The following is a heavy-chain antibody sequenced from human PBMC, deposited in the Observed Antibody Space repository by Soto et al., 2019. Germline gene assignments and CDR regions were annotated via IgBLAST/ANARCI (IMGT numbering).Heavy chain of an antibody. Sequence: QVQLVQSGAEVKKPGSSVKVSCKASGGTFSSYTISWVRQAPGQGLEWMGRIIPILGIANYAQKFQGRVTITADKSTSTAYMELSSLRSEDTAVYYCARLDTPVIDWSDPWGQGTLVTVSS. CDR1: GGTFSSYT. J-gene: IGHJ5*02. D-gene: IGHD3-10*01. CDR3: ARLDTPVIDWSDP. CDR2: IIPILGIA. V-gene: IGHV1-69*02.